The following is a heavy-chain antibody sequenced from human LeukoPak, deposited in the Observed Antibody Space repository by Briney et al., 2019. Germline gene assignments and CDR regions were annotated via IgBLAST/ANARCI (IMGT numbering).Heavy chain of an antibody. Sequence: GRSLRLSCAASGFTFDDYAMHWVRQAPGKGLEWVSGISWNSGSIGYADSVKGRFTISRDNAKNSLYLQMNSLRAEDTAVYYCARDQYYDFWSGYLPYYYMDVWGKGTTVTVSS. J-gene: IGHJ6*03. CDR2: ISWNSGSI. CDR1: GFTFDDYA. V-gene: IGHV3-9*01. CDR3: ARDQYYDFWSGYLPYYYMDV. D-gene: IGHD3-3*01.